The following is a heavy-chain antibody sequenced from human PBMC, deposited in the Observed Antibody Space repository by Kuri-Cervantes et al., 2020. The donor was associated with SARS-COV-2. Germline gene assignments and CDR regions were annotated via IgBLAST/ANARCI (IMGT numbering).Heavy chain of an antibody. Sequence: GESLKISCEVSGFLFSASAIPWVRQASGKGLEWVGRVRGKANNYATAYAASVKGRFTISRDDSKNMAYLQMNSLKTEDTAVYYCTTLIDYWGQGARGTASS. CDR1: GFLFSASA. CDR2: VRGKANNYAT. J-gene: IGHJ4*02. CDR3: TTLIDY. V-gene: IGHV3-73*01.